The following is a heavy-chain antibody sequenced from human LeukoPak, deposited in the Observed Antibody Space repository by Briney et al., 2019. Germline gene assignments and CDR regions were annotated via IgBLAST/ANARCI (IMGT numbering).Heavy chain of an antibody. CDR2: IYYSGST. D-gene: IGHD3-3*02. CDR3: ARGHLHEY. Sequence: PSETLSLTCTVSGGSISSSSYYWGWIRQPPGKGLEWIGSIYYSGSTYYNPSLKSRVTISIDASKNQFSLKLSSVTAADTAVYYCARGHLHEYWGQGTLVTVSS. CDR1: GGSISSSSYY. V-gene: IGHV4-39*07. J-gene: IGHJ4*02.